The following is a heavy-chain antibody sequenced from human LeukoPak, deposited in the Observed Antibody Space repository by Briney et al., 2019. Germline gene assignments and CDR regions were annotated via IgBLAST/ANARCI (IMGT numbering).Heavy chain of an antibody. CDR2: INHSGNT. CDR3: ARGVRKIFGSGSNYFDY. CDR1: GGSFSGYY. V-gene: IGHV4-34*01. J-gene: IGHJ4*02. Sequence: KPSETLSLTCAVYGGSFSGYYWNWIRQPPGKGLEWIGEINHSGNTNYNPSLKSRAAISVDTSKNQFFLKMNSVTAADTAVYFCARGVRKIFGSGSNYFDYWGQGTLVTVSS. D-gene: IGHD3-10*01.